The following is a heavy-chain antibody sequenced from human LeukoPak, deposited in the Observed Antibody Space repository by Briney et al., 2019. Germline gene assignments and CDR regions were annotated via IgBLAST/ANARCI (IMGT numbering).Heavy chain of an antibody. Sequence: GGSLRLSCAAYRFTFRIYRMNWVRQAPGKGLEWVSHISTSSGTIYYADSVKGRFTISRDNAKNSLYLQMNSLRNEDTVVYYCAGVLRGAFAIWGQGTMVTVSS. CDR2: ISTSSGTI. V-gene: IGHV3-48*02. CDR3: AGVLRGAFAI. D-gene: IGHD3-10*01. CDR1: RFTFRIYR. J-gene: IGHJ3*02.